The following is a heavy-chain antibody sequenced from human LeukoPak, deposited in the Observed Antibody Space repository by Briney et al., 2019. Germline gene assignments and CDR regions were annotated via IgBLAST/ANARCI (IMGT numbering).Heavy chain of an antibody. CDR2: IIPIFGTA. D-gene: IGHD6-19*01. J-gene: IGHJ4*02. CDR1: GGTFSSYA. Sequence: SVKVSCKASGGTFSSYAISWVRQAPGQGLEWMGGIIPIFGTANYAQKFQGRVTITADESTDTAYMELSRLRSEDTAVYYCATGSRRLHFGYWGQGTLVTGSS. V-gene: IGHV1-69*13. CDR3: ATGSRRLHFGY.